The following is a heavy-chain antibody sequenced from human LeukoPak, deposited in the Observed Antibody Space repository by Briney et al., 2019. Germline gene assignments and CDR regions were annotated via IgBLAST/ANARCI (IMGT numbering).Heavy chain of an antibody. CDR1: GFSFSNWN. J-gene: IGHJ4*02. Sequence: PGGSLRLSCAASGFSFSNWNMNWVRQAPGKGLEWVSYISSSSSTKYYADSVTGRFTISRDNAKNSLYLQMSSLRAEDTAVYYCVRAATGSSYGYYYWGQGTLVTVSS. CDR3: VRAATGSSYGYYY. CDR2: ISSSSSTK. D-gene: IGHD5-18*01. V-gene: IGHV3-48*04.